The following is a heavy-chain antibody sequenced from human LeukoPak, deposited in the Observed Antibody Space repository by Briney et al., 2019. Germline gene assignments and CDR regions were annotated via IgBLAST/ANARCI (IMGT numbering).Heavy chain of an antibody. D-gene: IGHD3-9*01. J-gene: IGHJ3*02. CDR1: GFTFSSYG. CDR3: ARDQPNRYFDWPTNGAFDI. Sequence: GGSLRLSCAASGFTFSSYGMSWVRQAPGKGLEWVSAISGSGGSTYYADSVRGRCTITRDNSKNTLYLQMNSLRAEDTAVYYCARDQPNRYFDWPTNGAFDIWGQGTMVTVSS. CDR2: ISGSGGST. V-gene: IGHV3-23*01.